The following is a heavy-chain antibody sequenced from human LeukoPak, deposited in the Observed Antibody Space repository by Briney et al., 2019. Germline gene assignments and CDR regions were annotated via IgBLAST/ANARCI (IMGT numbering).Heavy chain of an antibody. CDR1: GFTFSSYA. CDR3: AKDQYYDSSGYDY. J-gene: IGHJ4*02. CDR2: ISGSGGST. V-gene: IGHV3-23*01. Sequence: GASLRLSCAASGFTFSSYAMSWVRQAPGKGLEWVSAISGSGGSTYYADSAKGRFTISRDNSKNTLYLQMNSLRAEDTAVYYCAKDQYYDSSGYDYWGQGTLVTVSS. D-gene: IGHD3-22*01.